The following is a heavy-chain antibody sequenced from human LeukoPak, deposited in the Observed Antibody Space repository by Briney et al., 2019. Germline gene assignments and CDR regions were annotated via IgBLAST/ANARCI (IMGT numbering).Heavy chain of an antibody. CDR3: ATPDRVGMRELPFYCFSDF. CDR1: GFTLTESP. V-gene: IGHV1-24*01. CDR2: FDPEDGDT. J-gene: IGHJ2*01. D-gene: IGHD3-16*01. Sequence: ASVKVSCKISGFTLTESPIHWVRQAPGKGLEWMGGFDPEDGDTVYAQRFQGRVTMTEDRATDTAYMELSSLTSEDTAMYYCATPDRVGMRELPFYCFSDFWGRGTLVSVSS.